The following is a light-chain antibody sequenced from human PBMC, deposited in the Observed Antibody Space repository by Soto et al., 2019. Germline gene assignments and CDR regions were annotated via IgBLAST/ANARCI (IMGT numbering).Light chain of an antibody. Sequence: EIVLTQSPGTLALSPGEGATLSCRASQSVSKYLAWYQQKPGQAPRLLIYGASSRATGIPDSFSGSGSGTDFTLTISRLEPEDVAVYYCQQYGGSPPTFGQGTKVELK. CDR3: QQYGGSPPT. CDR1: QSVSKY. CDR2: GAS. J-gene: IGKJ1*01. V-gene: IGKV3-20*01.